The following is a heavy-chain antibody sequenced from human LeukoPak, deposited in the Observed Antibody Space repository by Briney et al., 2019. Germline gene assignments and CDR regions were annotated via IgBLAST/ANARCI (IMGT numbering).Heavy chain of an antibody. J-gene: IGHJ4*02. Sequence: ASVKVSCKASGGTFSSYAISWVRQAPGQGLEWMGGIIPIFGTANYAQKFQGRVTITADESTSTAYMELSSLRSDDTAVYYCARAESGDIVLLDYWGQGTLVTVSS. CDR1: GGTFSSYA. CDR2: IIPIFGTA. CDR3: ARAESGDIVLLDY. V-gene: IGHV1-69*13. D-gene: IGHD2-8*01.